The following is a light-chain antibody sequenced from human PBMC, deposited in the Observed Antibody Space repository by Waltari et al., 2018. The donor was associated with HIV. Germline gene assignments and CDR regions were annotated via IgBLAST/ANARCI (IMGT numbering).Light chain of an antibody. J-gene: IGLJ3*02. CDR2: GVS. CDR3: SSYAYNGVLV. V-gene: IGLV2-14*03. CDR1: NRDIGGYDF. Sequence: HSAPTQPASVSGSPGQSITISCTGTNRDIGGYDFFSWYQQHPGSPPRLMFYGVSDRPAGGSNRCSGSKSGNRASRTISGGQAGEEADYYCSSYAYNGVLVFGGGTKLTVL.